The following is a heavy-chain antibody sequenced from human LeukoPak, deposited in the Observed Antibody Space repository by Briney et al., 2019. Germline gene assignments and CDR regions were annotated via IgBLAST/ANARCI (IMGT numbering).Heavy chain of an antibody. D-gene: IGHD1-26*01. J-gene: IGHJ4*02. CDR3: AKAGTPSKPSDLDY. V-gene: IGHV3-30*02. CDR1: GFIFSDYG. Sequence: PGGSLRLSCAASGFIFSDYGMHWVRQAPGKGLEGVAFIRYDGSNKYYVDSVKGRFTISRDSSKNTVYLQMNSLTAEDTAVYYCAKAGTPSKPSDLDYWGQGTLVTVSS. CDR2: IRYDGSNK.